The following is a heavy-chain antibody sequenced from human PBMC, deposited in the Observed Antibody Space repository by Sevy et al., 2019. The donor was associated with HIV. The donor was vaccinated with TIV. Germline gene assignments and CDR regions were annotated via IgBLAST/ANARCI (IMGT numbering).Heavy chain of an antibody. D-gene: IGHD2-2*01. CDR3: AKVLSFSPRSIPAAVLDY. Sequence: GGSLRLSCVASGFTFSNYGMNWVRQAPGVGLEWVATIGGDGDITHYADSVKGRFTISRDNFKNTLHLQLNNLRGDDTAIYFYAKVLSFSPRSIPAAVLDYWGRGTLVTVSS. CDR1: GFTFSNYG. V-gene: IGHV3-23*01. CDR2: IGGDGDIT. J-gene: IGHJ4*02.